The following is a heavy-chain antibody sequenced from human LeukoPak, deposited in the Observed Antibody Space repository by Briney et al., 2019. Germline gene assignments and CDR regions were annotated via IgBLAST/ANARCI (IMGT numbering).Heavy chain of an antibody. D-gene: IGHD4-23*01. V-gene: IGHV1-18*01. CDR1: GYTFTSYD. CDR2: ISAYNGNT. Sequence: ASVKVSCKASGYTFTSYDINWVRQATGQGLEWMGWISAYNGNTNYAQKLQGRVTMTTDTSTTTAYMELRSLRSDDTAVYYCARLLQGWELNYYYSYMDVWGKGTTVTVSS. J-gene: IGHJ6*03. CDR3: ARLLQGWELNYYYSYMDV.